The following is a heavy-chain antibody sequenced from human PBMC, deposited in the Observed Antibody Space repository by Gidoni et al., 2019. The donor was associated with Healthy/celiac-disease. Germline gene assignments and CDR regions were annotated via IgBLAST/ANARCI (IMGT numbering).Heavy chain of an antibody. J-gene: IGHJ6*02. V-gene: IGHV4-34*01. D-gene: IGHD3-3*01. Sequence: QVQLHQCGAVLLKRSETLSLSCAVYGASISCYYCSWIPQPPGKGLEWIGELNHRGSTNYNPSLKSRVTISVETSKNQFSLKLSSVTAADTAVDYCARGITIFGVVGRTYYYGMDVWGQGTTVTVSS. CDR3: ARGITIFGVVGRTYYYGMDV. CDR2: LNHRGST. CDR1: GASISCYY.